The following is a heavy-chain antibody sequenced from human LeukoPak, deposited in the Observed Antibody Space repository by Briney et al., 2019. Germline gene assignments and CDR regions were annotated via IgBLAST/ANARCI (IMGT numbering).Heavy chain of an antibody. CDR3: ARDTVGSSSTFDY. Sequence: PSETLSLTCTVSGGPISSSYWSWLRQPPGKGLDWIGYIHYSGNTNSNPSLKSRVTMSVDTSNNQFSLKLTSVTAADTAVYYCARDTVGSSSTFDYWGQGTLVTVSS. CDR1: GGPISSSY. J-gene: IGHJ4*02. D-gene: IGHD6-13*01. CDR2: IHYSGNT. V-gene: IGHV4-59*01.